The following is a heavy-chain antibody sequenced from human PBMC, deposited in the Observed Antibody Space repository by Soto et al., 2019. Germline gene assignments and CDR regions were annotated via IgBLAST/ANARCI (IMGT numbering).Heavy chain of an antibody. CDR1: GGSITSSEYY. D-gene: IGHD1-1*01. J-gene: IGHJ5*01. V-gene: IGHV4-39*01. CDR3: ASHPLNWSDADS. CDR2: IYYSGRP. Sequence: PSETLSLLCNVSGGSITSSEYYWAWFRRSPGKRLLFVRTIYYSGRPYSNPCRKSRLSRSVCTSQYQFARTMKSVTTAYTGVYYCASHPLNWSDADSWGHGVLGTVSS.